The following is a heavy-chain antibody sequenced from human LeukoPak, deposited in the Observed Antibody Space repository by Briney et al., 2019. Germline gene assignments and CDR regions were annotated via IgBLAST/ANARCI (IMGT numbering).Heavy chain of an antibody. CDR2: ISPGGSDT. CDR3: SRHEALPGDY. J-gene: IGHJ4*02. D-gene: IGHD5-24*01. Sequence: GGSLRLSCAASGFTFNSYAMSWVRQAPGKGLEWVSAISPGGSDTYYADSVRGRFTISRDNSKNTLYLQMSSLRAEDSAVYYCSRHEALPGDYWGQGTLVTVSS. CDR1: GFTFNSYA. V-gene: IGHV3-23*01.